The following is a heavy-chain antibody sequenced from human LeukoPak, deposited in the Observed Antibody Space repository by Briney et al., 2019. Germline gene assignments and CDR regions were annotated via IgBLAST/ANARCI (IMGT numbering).Heavy chain of an antibody. CDR1: GFTFSSYS. Sequence: GGPLRLSCAASGFTFSSYSMNWVRQAPGKGLEWVSSISSSSSYIYYADSVKGRFTISRDNAKNSLYLQMNSLRAEDTAVYYCARDSSSEAFDYWGQGTLVTVSS. CDR3: ARDSSSEAFDY. V-gene: IGHV3-21*01. CDR2: ISSSSSYI. J-gene: IGHJ4*02. D-gene: IGHD6-6*01.